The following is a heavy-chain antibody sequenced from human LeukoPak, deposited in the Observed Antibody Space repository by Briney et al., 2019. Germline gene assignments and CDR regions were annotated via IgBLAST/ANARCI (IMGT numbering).Heavy chain of an antibody. CDR1: GYSITSGYY. V-gene: IGHV4-38-2*02. CDR3: ARRPRYYYYDSSGYLR. J-gene: IGHJ4*02. CDR2: INHSGST. D-gene: IGHD3-22*01. Sequence: SETLSLTCTVSGYSITSGYYWGWIRQPPGKGLEWIGEINHSGSTNYNPSLKSRVTISVDTSKNQFSLKLSSVTAADAAVYYCARRPRYYYYDSSGYLRWGQGTLVTVSS.